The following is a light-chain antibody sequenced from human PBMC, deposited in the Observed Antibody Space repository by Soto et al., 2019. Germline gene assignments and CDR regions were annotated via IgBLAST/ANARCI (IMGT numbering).Light chain of an antibody. CDR3: QQYNNWPKWT. J-gene: IGKJ1*01. CDR2: EAS. V-gene: IGKV3-11*01. Sequence: EIVSTQSPATLSLSPGERATLSCRASQTVSSSLAWYQQKPGQAPRLLIYEASNRATGILARFSGSGSGADFTLTISSLEPEDFAVYFCQQYNNWPKWTFGQGTKVDIK. CDR1: QTVSSS.